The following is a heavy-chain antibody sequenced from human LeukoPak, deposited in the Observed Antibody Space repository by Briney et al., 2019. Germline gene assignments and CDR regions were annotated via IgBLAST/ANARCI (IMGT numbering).Heavy chain of an antibody. D-gene: IGHD3-10*01. CDR1: GGSFSGYY. J-gene: IGHJ4*02. V-gene: IGHV4-34*01. Sequence: PSETLSLTCAVHGGSFSGYYWSWIRQPPGKGLEWIGEINHSGSTNYNPSLKSRVTISVDTSKNQFSLKLSSVTAADTAVYYCGSGFWFGEPTDYWGQGTLVTVSS. CDR3: GSGFWFGEPTDY. CDR2: INHSGST.